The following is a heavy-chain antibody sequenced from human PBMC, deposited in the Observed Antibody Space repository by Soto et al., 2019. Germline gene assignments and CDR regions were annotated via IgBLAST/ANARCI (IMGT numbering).Heavy chain of an antibody. D-gene: IGHD1-26*01. Sequence: QVHLVQSGAEVKKPGASVKVSCKASGYIFTGYHIHWVRQAPGRGLEWMGWINPNTGNPTYEQGFTGRFVFSVDTSVSTVYLQIFSLKADDSAVYYCARDRASGSFDYWGQGTLVTVSS. CDR1: GYIFTGYH. V-gene: IGHV7-4-1*01. J-gene: IGHJ4*02. CDR2: INPNTGNP. CDR3: ARDRASGSFDY.